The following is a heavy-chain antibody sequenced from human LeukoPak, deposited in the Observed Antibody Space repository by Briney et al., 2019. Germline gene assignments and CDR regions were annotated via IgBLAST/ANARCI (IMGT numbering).Heavy chain of an antibody. CDR1: GFTFSSYS. CDR2: ISSSSSYI. CDR3: ARDSGDDAFDI. D-gene: IGHD3-10*01. V-gene: IGHV3-21*01. Sequence: PGGSLRLSCAASGFTFSSYSVNWVRQAPGKGLEWVSSISSSSSYIYYADSVKGRFTISRDNAKNSLYLQMNSLRAEDTAVYYCARDSGDDAFDIWGQVTMVTVSS. J-gene: IGHJ3*02.